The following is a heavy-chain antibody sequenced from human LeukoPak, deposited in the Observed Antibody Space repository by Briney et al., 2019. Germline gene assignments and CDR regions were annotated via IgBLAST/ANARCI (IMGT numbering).Heavy chain of an antibody. CDR3: ARGVKTILLHYYYYFMDV. D-gene: IGHD2-21*01. J-gene: IGHJ6*03. CDR1: GYTFTGYY. CDR2: INPNSGGT. V-gene: IGHV1-2*02. Sequence: GASVKVSCKASGYTFTGYYMHWVRQAPGQGLEWMGWINPNSGGTNYAQKFQGRVTLTRDTSISTAYMELSRLRSDDTAVYYCARGVKTILLHYYYYFMDVWAKGTTVTVSS.